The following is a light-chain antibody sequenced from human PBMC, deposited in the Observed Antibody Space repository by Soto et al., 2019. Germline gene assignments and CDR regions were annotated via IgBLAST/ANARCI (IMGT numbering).Light chain of an antibody. CDR3: HVWDSSSEHV. CDR1: NIGSKS. CDR2: DDS. J-gene: IGLJ1*01. V-gene: IGLV3-21*02. Sequence: SSELTEPPSLSVAPGQTARITCGGNNIGSKSVHWYQQKPGQAPVLVVDDDSDRPSGIPERFSGSNSGNTATLTISRVEAGDEADYFCHVWDSSSEHVFRTGTKVTVL.